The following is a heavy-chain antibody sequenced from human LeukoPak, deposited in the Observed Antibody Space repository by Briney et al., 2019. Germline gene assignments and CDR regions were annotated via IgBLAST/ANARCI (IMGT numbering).Heavy chain of an antibody. D-gene: IGHD3-3*01. CDR2: INPNSGGT. CDR1: GYTFTGYY. CDR3: ARDADFWSGPSYYFDY. J-gene: IGHJ4*02. Sequence: ASVKVSCKASGYTFTGYYMHWVRQAPGQGLEWMGWINPNSGGTNYAQKFQGRVTMTRDTSISTAYMELSRLRSDDTAVYYCARDADFWSGPSYYFDYWGRGTLVTVSS. V-gene: IGHV1-2*02.